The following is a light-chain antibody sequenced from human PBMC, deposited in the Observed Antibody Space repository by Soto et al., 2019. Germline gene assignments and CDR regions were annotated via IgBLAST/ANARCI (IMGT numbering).Light chain of an antibody. CDR2: DVS. J-gene: IGLJ2*01. CDR1: SSDVGGSNH. Sequence: QSALTQPASVSGSPGQSITISCTGTSSDVGGSNHVSWYQQHPDKAPRLMIYDVSNLPSGVSNRFSGSKSGNTASLTISGLQAEDEADYYCGSYTTIRTVKFGGGTKLTVL. V-gene: IGLV2-14*01. CDR3: GSYTTIRTVK.